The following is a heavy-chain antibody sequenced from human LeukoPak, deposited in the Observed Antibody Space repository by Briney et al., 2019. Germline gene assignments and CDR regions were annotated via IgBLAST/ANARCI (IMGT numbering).Heavy chain of an antibody. CDR3: ASSGWPKYYFDY. J-gene: IGHJ4*02. V-gene: IGHV4-61*01. Sequence: PSETLSLTCTVSGGSISSGSYYWSWIRQPPGKGLEWIGYIYYSGSTNYNPSLKSRVTISVDTSKNQFSLKLSSVTAADTAVYYCASSGWPKYYFDYWGQGTLVTVSS. CDR2: IYYSGST. CDR1: GGSISSGSYY. D-gene: IGHD6-19*01.